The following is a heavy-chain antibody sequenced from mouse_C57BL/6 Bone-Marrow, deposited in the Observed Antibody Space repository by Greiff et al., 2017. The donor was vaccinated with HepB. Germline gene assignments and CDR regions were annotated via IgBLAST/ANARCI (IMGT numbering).Heavy chain of an antibody. D-gene: IGHD2-5*01. CDR2: ISSGSSTI. CDR1: GFTFSDYG. CDR3: AKPRYSNYPNYWCLDV. J-gene: IGHJ1*03. V-gene: IGHV5-17*01. Sequence: EVKLMESGGGLVKPGGSLKLSCAASGFTFSDYGMHWVRQAPEKGLEWVAYISSGSSTIYYADTVKGRFTISRDNAKTTLFLQMTSLRSEDTAMYYCAKPRYSNYPNYWCLDVWGTGTTVTVSS.